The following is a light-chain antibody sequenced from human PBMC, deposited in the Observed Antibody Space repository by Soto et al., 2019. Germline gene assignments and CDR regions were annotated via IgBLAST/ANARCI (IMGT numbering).Light chain of an antibody. CDR1: QSVGTR. V-gene: IGKV3-20*01. CDR2: GAS. Sequence: TVLTQSPDTLSLSPGERATLSCWASQSVGTRLAWYQQRPGQPPRLLISGASSRATGIPDRFSGSGSATDFTLTISRLEPEDFALYYCQHYGISPVNCGQGTRLEIK. CDR3: QHYGISPVN. J-gene: IGKJ5*01.